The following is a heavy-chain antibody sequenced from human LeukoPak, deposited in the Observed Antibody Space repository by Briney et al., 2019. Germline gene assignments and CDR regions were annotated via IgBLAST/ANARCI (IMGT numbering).Heavy chain of an antibody. J-gene: IGHJ4*02. Sequence: GGSLRLSCAASGFIFSNYAMYWVRQAPGKGLKWXXAISGRSDNTYYADSVKGRFTLSRDSSKNTLYLQMNSLRADDTAVYYCAKWGDYDVLTGYYVSDFWGQGTLVTVSS. D-gene: IGHD3-9*01. V-gene: IGHV3-23*01. CDR2: ISGRSDNT. CDR1: GFIFSNYA. CDR3: AKWGDYDVLTGYYVSDF.